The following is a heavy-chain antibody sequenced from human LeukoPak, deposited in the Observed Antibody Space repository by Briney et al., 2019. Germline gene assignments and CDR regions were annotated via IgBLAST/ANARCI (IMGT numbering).Heavy chain of an antibody. J-gene: IGHJ6*03. V-gene: IGHV4-59*01. CDR2: IYYSGST. CDR3: ARDNWDSGRYYYMDV. D-gene: IGHD7-27*01. Sequence: PSETLSLTCTVSGGSISSYYWSCIRQPPGKGLEWIGDIYYSGSTNYNPSLKSRVTISVDTSKHQFSLKLSSVTAADTAVYYCARDNWDSGRYYYMDVWGKGTTVTVSS. CDR1: GGSISSYY.